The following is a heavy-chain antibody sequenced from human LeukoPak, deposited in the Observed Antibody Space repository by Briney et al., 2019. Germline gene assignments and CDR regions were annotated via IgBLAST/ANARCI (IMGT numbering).Heavy chain of an antibody. D-gene: IGHD1-14*01. CDR2: IHSSGST. CDR1: PDSTTSNF. J-gene: IGHJ4*02. V-gene: IGHV4-59*12. Sequence: PSETLSLTCTVSPDSTTSNFWSWIRQPPGNGLEWIGEIHSSGSTNYNPSLQSRVTISIDRSKNQIALELSSVTAADTAVYYCAREIVGGFNPGAYWGQGTLVTVSS. CDR3: AREIVGGFNPGAY.